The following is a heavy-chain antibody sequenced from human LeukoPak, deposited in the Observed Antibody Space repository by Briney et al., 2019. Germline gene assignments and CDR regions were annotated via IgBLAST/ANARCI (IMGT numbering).Heavy chain of an antibody. D-gene: IGHD3-22*01. Sequence: PSETLSLACAVYGGSFSGYYWSWIRQPPGKGLEWIGEINHSGSTNYNPSLKSRVTISVDTSKNQFSLKLSSVTAADTAVYYCARGPYYYDSSGYHYWGQGTLVTVSS. J-gene: IGHJ4*02. CDR1: GGSFSGYY. CDR3: ARGPYYYDSSGYHY. CDR2: INHSGST. V-gene: IGHV4-34*01.